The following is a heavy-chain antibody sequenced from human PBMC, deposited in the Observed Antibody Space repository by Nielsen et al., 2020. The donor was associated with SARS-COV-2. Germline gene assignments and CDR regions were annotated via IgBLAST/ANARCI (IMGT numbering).Heavy chain of an antibody. CDR3: AKDRERYSSSWSHAFDI. D-gene: IGHD6-13*01. J-gene: IGHJ3*02. V-gene: IGHV3-53*01. CDR2: IYSGGST. CDR1: GFTVSSNY. Sequence: GESLKISCAASGFTVSSNYMSWVRQAPGTGLEWVSVIYSGGSTYYADSVKGRFTISRDNSKNTLYLQMNSLRAEDTAVYYCAKDRERYSSSWSHAFDIWGQGTMVTVSS.